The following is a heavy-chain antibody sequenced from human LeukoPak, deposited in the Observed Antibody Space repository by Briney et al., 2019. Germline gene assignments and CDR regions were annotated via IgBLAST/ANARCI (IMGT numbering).Heavy chain of an antibody. CDR2: ISSSSSSE. J-gene: IGHJ5*02. D-gene: IGHD2-2*01. Sequence: GGSLRLSCAASGFTFSSYGINWVRQAPGKGLEWVSYISSSSSSEYYTDSVKGRFTISRDNAKNSLYLQMNSLRDEDTAVYYCARADVVPFAPSQKNWFDPWGQGTLVTISS. CDR1: GFTFSSYG. CDR3: ARADVVPFAPSQKNWFDP. V-gene: IGHV3-48*02.